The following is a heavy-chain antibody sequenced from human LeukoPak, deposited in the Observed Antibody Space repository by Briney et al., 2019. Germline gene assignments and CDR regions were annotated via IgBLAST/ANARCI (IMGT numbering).Heavy chain of an antibody. V-gene: IGHV3-23*01. D-gene: IGHD2-2*01. J-gene: IGHJ4*02. CDR2: ISGSAGST. CDR1: GFTFNNYF. CDR3: ARYCSGASCYLGLDY. Sequence: GGSLRLSCAASGFTFNNYFMTWVRQAPGKGLEWVSTISGSAGSTYYADFVKGLFTISRDNSRNTLYLQMNSLSADDTAVYYCARYCSGASCYLGLDYWGQGTLVTVSS.